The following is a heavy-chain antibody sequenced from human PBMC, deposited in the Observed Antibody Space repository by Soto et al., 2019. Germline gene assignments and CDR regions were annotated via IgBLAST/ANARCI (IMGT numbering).Heavy chain of an antibody. CDR3: ARVGRDYGNSIYYYGMDV. Sequence: SETLSLTCTVSGGSISSYYWSWIRQPPGKGLEWIGYIYYSGSTNYNPSLKSRVTISVDTSKNQFSLKLSSVTAADTAVYYCARVGRDYGNSIYYYGMDVWGQGTTVTVSS. CDR1: GGSISSYY. CDR2: IYYSGST. D-gene: IGHD4-17*01. V-gene: IGHV4-59*01. J-gene: IGHJ6*02.